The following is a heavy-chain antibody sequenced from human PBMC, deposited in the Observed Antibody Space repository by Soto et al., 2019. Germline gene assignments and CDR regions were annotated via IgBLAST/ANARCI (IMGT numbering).Heavy chain of an antibody. Sequence: PGESLKISCKGSGYSFAGYWITWVRQKPGKGIEWMGRIDPSDSQTYYSPSFRGHVTISVTKSITTVFLQWSSLRASDTAMYYCARQIYDSDTGPNFQYYFDSWGQGTLVTVSS. J-gene: IGHJ4*02. V-gene: IGHV5-10-1*01. D-gene: IGHD3-22*01. CDR2: IDPSDSQT. CDR3: ARQIYDSDTGPNFQYYFDS. CDR1: GYSFAGYW.